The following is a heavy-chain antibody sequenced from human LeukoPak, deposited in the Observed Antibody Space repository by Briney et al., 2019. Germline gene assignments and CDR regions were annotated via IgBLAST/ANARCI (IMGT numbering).Heavy chain of an antibody. Sequence: SETPSLTCAVYGGSFSGYYWSWIRQPPGKGLEWIGEINHSGSTNYNPSLKSRVTISVDTPKNQFALNVSSVTAADTAVYYCARRVRGVNDAFDIWGQGTIVTVSS. CDR3: ARRVRGVNDAFDI. J-gene: IGHJ3*02. V-gene: IGHV4-34*01. CDR2: INHSGST. CDR1: GGSFSGYY. D-gene: IGHD3-10*01.